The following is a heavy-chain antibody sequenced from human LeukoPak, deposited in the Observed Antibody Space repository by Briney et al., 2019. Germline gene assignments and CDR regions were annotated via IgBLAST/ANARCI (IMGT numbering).Heavy chain of an antibody. V-gene: IGHV4-39*01. CDR1: GGSISTSSYY. D-gene: IGHD3-10*01. Sequence: PSETLSLTCTVSGGSISTSSYYWGWIRQPPGKGLEWIGSIYYSGSTYYNPSLKSRVTISVDTSKNQFSLKLSSVTAADTAVYYCARLRIYYFDYWGQGTLVTVSS. J-gene: IGHJ4*02. CDR2: IYYSGST. CDR3: ARLRIYYFDY.